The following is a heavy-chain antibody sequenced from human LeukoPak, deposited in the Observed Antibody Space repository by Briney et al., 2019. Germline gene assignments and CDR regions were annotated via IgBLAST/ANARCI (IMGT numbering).Heavy chain of an antibody. V-gene: IGHV1-69*05. CDR3: ARSGDYGDYVDYYYMHV. D-gene: IGHD4-17*01. CDR1: GGTFSSYA. J-gene: IGHJ6*03. CDR2: IIPIFGTA. Sequence: SVKVSCKASGGTFSSYAISWVRQAPGQGLEWMGGIIPIFGTANYAQKFQGRVTITTDESTSTAYMELSSLRSEDTAVYYCARSGDYGDYVDYYYMHVWGKGTTVTVSS.